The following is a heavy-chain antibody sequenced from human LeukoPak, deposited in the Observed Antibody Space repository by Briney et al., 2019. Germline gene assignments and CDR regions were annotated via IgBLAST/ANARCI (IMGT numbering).Heavy chain of an antibody. CDR1: GYTFTSYA. D-gene: IGHD4-23*01. J-gene: IGHJ4*02. CDR2: INAGNGNT. V-gene: IGHV1-3*01. Sequence: GASVKVSCKASGYTFTSYAMHWVRQAPGQRLEWMGWINAGNGNTKYSQKFQERVTITRDMSTSTAYMELSSLRSEDTAVNYCAAVTTVVTPPDFDYWGQGTLVTVSS. CDR3: AAVTTVVTPPDFDY.